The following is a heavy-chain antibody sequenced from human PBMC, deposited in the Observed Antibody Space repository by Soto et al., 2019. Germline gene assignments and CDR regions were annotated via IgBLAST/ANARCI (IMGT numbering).Heavy chain of an antibody. D-gene: IGHD2-21*01. Sequence: QVQLVESGGGVVQPGSSLRLSCAASGFTFSNYGIHWVRQAPGKGLEWVAVIWYDGSTKYYADSVKGRFTISRDNSKNTLYLQKNSLRAEDTAVYYCARVLSWSINSYYMDVWGKGTTVTVS. V-gene: IGHV3-33*01. CDR1: GFTFSNYG. J-gene: IGHJ6*03. CDR3: ARVLSWSINSYYMDV. CDR2: IWYDGSTK.